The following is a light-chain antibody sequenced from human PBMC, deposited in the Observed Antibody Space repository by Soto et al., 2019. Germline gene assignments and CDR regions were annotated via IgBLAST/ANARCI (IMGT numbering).Light chain of an antibody. CDR1: QSVSSSY. V-gene: IGKV3-20*01. Sequence: EIVLTQSPGTLSLSPGERAPLSCRASQSVSSSYLAWYQQKPGQAPRLLIYGASSRATGIPDRFSGSGSGTDFTLTISRLEPEDFAVYYCQQYGSSRTLGQGTKVDIK. J-gene: IGKJ1*01. CDR3: QQYGSSRT. CDR2: GAS.